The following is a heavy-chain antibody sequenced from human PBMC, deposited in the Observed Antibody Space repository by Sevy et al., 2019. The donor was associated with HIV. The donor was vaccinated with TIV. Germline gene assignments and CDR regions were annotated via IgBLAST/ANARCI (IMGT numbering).Heavy chain of an antibody. CDR3: ARHCGGDCYSAEYFQH. D-gene: IGHD2-21*02. CDR1: GYSISSGYY. J-gene: IGHJ1*01. CDR2: IYHSGST. Sequence: SETLSLTCTVSGYSISSGYYWGWIRQPPGKGLEWIGSIYHSGSTYYNPSLKSRVTISVDTSKNQFSRRLSSVTAADTAVYYCARHCGGDCYSAEYFQHWGQGTLVTVSS. V-gene: IGHV4-38-2*02.